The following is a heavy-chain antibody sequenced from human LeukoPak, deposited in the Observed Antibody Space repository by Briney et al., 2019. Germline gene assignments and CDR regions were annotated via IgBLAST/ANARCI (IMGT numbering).Heavy chain of an antibody. V-gene: IGHV3-74*01. Sequence: GGSLRLSCAASGFIFSSYWMHWVRQAPGKGLVWVSRIKSDGSSTSYADSVKGRFTISRDNAKNTLYLQMNSLRAEDTAVYYCARDGTGYYDSSGYYPDAFDIWGQGTMVTVSS. CDR2: IKSDGSST. CDR1: GFIFSSYW. D-gene: IGHD3-22*01. J-gene: IGHJ3*02. CDR3: ARDGTGYYDSSGYYPDAFDI.